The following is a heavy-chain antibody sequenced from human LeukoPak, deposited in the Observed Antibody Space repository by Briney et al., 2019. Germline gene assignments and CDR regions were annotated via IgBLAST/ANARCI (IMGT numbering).Heavy chain of an antibody. Sequence: ASVKVSCKASGYTFTGYYMHWVRQAPGQGLEWMGWINPNSGGTNYAQKFQGRVTITADKSTSTAYMELSSLRSEDTAVYYCGGSSWYSYYYYYYMDVWGKGTTVTVSS. CDR3: GGSSWYSYYYYYYMDV. V-gene: IGHV1-2*02. J-gene: IGHJ6*03. CDR1: GYTFTGYY. D-gene: IGHD6-13*01. CDR2: INPNSGGT.